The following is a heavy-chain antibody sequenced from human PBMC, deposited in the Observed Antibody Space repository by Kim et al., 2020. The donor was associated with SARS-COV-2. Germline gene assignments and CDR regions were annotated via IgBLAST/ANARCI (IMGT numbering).Heavy chain of an antibody. D-gene: IGHD3-16*01. CDR2: EK. V-gene: IGHV3-7*01. CDR3: ARDIRGTWFDP. Sequence: EKYYIASVKGRITISGDNAKNLMYLQMSGLRAEDTAVYYCARDIRGTWFDPWGQGTLVTVSS. J-gene: IGHJ5*02.